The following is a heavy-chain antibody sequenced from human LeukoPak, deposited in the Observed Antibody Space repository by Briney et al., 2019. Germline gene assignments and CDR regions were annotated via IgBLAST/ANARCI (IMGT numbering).Heavy chain of an antibody. J-gene: IGHJ6*02. CDR1: GGSINTYY. V-gene: IGHV4-4*07. CDR3: ARWNYGDYAGAMDV. D-gene: IGHD4-17*01. CDR2: IYTSGTT. Sequence: SETLSLTCTVSGGSINTYYLSWIRQAAGKGLDWIGRIYTSGTTNYNPSLKSRVTMSVDTSKNQFSLRLSSATAADTAVYYCARWNYGDYAGAMDVWGQGTTVTVSS.